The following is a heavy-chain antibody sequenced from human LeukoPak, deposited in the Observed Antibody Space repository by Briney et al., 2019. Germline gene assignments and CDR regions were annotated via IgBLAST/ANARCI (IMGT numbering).Heavy chain of an antibody. J-gene: IGHJ4*02. Sequence: GGSLRLSCAASGFIFSSYGMNWVRQVPGKGLEWISYISNSGSTIIYADSVKGRFTISRDNAKNSLYLQMESLRAEDTAVYYCARPDYYRGAGSYGGDYWGQGTLVTVSS. D-gene: IGHD3-10*01. CDR3: ARPDYYRGAGSYGGDY. CDR2: ISNSGSTI. CDR1: GFIFSSYG. V-gene: IGHV3-48*01.